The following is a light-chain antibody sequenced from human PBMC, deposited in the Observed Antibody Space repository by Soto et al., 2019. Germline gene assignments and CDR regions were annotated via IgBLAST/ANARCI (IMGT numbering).Light chain of an antibody. CDR3: QQSGRP. CDR2: GAS. J-gene: IGKJ1*01. V-gene: IGKV3-20*01. CDR1: QSLTSDY. Sequence: EIVLTQSPGTLSLSPGEIATLHCRASQSLTSDYLAWYQLKPGQTPRLLIHGASSRATGIPDRFSGSGSGTDFTLTISRLEPEDSAVYYCQQSGRPFGQGTKVDIK.